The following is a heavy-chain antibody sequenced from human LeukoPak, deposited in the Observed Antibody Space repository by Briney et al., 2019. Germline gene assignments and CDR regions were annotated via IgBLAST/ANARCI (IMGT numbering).Heavy chain of an antibody. CDR1: GFTFSSYS. V-gene: IGHV3-21*01. CDR2: ISGSSTYI. D-gene: IGHD6-6*01. CDR3: VRDRLGGYSSSSGLSY. Sequence: GGSLRLSCAASGFTFSSYSMNWVRQAPGKGLEWVSSISGSSTYIYYADSVKGRFTISRDNAKNSLYLQMNSLRAEDTAVYYCVRDRLGGYSSSSGLSYWGQGTLVTVSS. J-gene: IGHJ4*02.